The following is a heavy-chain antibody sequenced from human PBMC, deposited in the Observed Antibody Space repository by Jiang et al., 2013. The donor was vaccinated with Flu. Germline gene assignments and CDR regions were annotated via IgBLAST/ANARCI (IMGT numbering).Heavy chain of an antibody. CDR2: IYPGDSDT. V-gene: IGHV5-51*01. D-gene: IGHD3-10*01. Sequence: PGESLKISCKGSGYRFTTYWIGWVRQMPGKGLEWMGIIYPGDSDTRYSPSFQGQVTISADKSVSTAYLQWSSLKASDTAIYYCARLASGTSGNFYNNYFDYWGQGTLVTVSS. J-gene: IGHJ4*02. CDR1: GYRFTTYW. CDR3: ARLASGTSGNFYNNYFDY.